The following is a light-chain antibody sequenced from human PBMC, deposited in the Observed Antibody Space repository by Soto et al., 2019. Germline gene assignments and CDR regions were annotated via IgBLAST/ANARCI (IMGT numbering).Light chain of an antibody. Sequence: EVVMTQSPATLSVSPGDRATLSCRASQGVSTNLAWYQHKPGQAPRLLIYGASTRATGIPARFSGSGYGTEFTLPISSLQSEDFAVYYCQQYNNWRTFGQGTKVEIK. CDR3: QQYNNWRT. V-gene: IGKV3-15*01. CDR1: QGVSTN. J-gene: IGKJ1*01. CDR2: GAS.